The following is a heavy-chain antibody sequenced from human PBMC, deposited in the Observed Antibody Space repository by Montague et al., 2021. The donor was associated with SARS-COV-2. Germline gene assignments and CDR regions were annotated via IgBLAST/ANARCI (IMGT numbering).Heavy chain of an antibody. V-gene: IGHV4-59*02. D-gene: IGHD4-17*01. CDR2: SHDSGST. J-gene: IGHJ4*02. CDR3: AGENTVTTFGGPYYIDS. CDR1: GSSVRSYY. Sequence: SETLSLTCIVSGSSVRSYYWSWIRQPPGKGLEWIWYSHDSGSTNXNPSLKSRVTISVDTSKNQFSLKLSSVTAADTAVYYCAGENTVTTFGGPYYIDSWGQGTLVTVSA.